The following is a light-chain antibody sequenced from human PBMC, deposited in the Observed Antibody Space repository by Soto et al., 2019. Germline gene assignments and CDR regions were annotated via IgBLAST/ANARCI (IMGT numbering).Light chain of an antibody. J-gene: IGLJ1*01. V-gene: IGLV2-23*02. CDR2: EVS. CDR1: SSDVGSYNL. Sequence: QSALTQPVSVSGAPGQSITISCTGTSSDVGSYNLVSWYQQHPGKAPKLMIYEVSKRPSGVSNRFSGSKSGNTASLTISGLQAEDEADYYCCSYAGSSLYVFGTGTKVTVL. CDR3: CSYAGSSLYV.